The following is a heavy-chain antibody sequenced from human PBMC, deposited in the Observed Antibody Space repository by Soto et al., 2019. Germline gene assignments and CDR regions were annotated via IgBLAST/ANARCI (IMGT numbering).Heavy chain of an antibody. CDR2: IYDSGDT. CDR1: GNSISSYF. D-gene: IGHD2-2*01. Sequence: QLQLQESGPGLVKPSETLSLTCSVSGNSISSYFRSWIRQTPGKGLEWVGFIYDSGDTQYNPSLESRATISLDTSKSQFSLRLRSVTAADTAMYYCVSSRSAIYGDAFDVWGRGTMVTVSS. CDR3: VSSRSAIYGDAFDV. V-gene: IGHV4-59*01. J-gene: IGHJ3*01.